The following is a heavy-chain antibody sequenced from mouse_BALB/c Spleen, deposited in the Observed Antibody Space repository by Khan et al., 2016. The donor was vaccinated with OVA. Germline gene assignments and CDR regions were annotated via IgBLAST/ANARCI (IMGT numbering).Heavy chain of an antibody. D-gene: IGHD3-2*02. V-gene: IGHV1S132*01. CDR3: AREEALYYFDY. J-gene: IGHJ2*01. CDR2: IYPGTDNT. CDR1: GYIFTNYW. Sequence: QVQLQQSGAELVRPGASVKLSCKTSGYIFTNYWIHWVKQRSGQGLEWIARIYPGTDNTYYNEQLKDKATLTVDKSSSTAYMQLSSLKSEDSAVYFCAREEALYYFDYWGQGTTLTVSS.